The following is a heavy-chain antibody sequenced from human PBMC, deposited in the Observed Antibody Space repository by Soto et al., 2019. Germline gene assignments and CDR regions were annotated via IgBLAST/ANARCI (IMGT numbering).Heavy chain of an antibody. D-gene: IGHD3-10*01. Sequence: ASVKVSCKASGYTFTGYYMHWVRQAPGQGLEWMGWINPNSGGTNYAQKFQGWVTMTRDTSISTAYMELSRLRSDDTAVYYCARGMVDSYLLYYYYYGMDVWGQGTTVTVSS. V-gene: IGHV1-2*04. CDR1: GYTFTGYY. CDR3: ARGMVDSYLLYYYYYGMDV. CDR2: INPNSGGT. J-gene: IGHJ6*02.